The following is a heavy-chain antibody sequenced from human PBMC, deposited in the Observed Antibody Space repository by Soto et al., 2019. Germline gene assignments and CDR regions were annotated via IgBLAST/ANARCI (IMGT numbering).Heavy chain of an antibody. CDR3: ARDSITIFGVGGFDY. J-gene: IGHJ4*02. V-gene: IGHV4-4*07. D-gene: IGHD3-3*01. CDR2: IYTSGST. Sequence: SETLSLTCAVYGGSFSGYYWSWIRQPAGKGLEWIGRIYTSGSTNYNPSLKSRVTMSVDTSKNQFSLKLSSVTAADTAVYYCARDSITIFGVGGFDYWGQGTLVTVSS. CDR1: GGSFSGYY.